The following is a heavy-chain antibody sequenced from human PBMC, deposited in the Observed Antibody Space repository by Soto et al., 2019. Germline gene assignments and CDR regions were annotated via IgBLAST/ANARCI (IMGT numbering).Heavy chain of an antibody. CDR3: AAPRDEYGSGVSWFTYGMDI. J-gene: IGHJ6*02. Sequence: PGGSLRISSVASGFTLSVYAMTWGRHVPGRGLEWVASLDGAGGSTYYADSVRGRFTISRDNSQNTLFLQMKRLTVDDTAIYYCAAPRDEYGSGVSWFTYGMDIWGQGTTLTVSS. CDR2: LDGAGGST. V-gene: IGHV3-23*01. D-gene: IGHD3-10*01. CDR1: GFTLSVYA.